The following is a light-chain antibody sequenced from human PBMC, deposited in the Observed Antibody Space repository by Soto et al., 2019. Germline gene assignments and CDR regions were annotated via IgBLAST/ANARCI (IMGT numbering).Light chain of an antibody. CDR1: SSDVGAYDF. V-gene: IGLV2-14*03. CDR2: EVS. J-gene: IGLJ1*01. Sequence: QSVLTQPASMSGSPGQSIAISCTGTSSDVGAYDFVSWYQQHPDKAPKLLIYEVSNRPSGVSDRFSGSKSVNTATLTISGLQAEDGADYYCSSHTTSNTRVFGTGTKVTV. CDR3: SSHTTSNTRV.